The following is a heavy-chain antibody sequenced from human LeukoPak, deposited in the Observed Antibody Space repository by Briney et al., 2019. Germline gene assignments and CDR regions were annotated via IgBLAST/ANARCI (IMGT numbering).Heavy chain of an antibody. D-gene: IGHD3-22*01. J-gene: IGHJ2*01. CDR2: ISSSGSTI. CDR1: GFTFSDYY. CDR3: ARDRRIQTYYYDSRGYHYWYFDL. V-gene: IGHV3-11*01. Sequence: GGSLRLSCAASGFTFSDYYMSWIRQAPGKGLEWVSYISSSGSTIYYADSVKGRFTISRDNAKNSLYLQMNSLRAEDTAVYYCARDRRIQTYYYDSRGYHYWYFDLWGRGTLVTVSS.